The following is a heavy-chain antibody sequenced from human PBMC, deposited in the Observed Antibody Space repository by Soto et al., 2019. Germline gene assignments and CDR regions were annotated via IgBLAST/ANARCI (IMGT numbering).Heavy chain of an antibody. CDR2: ISGSGAST. V-gene: IGHV3-23*01. D-gene: IGHD3-22*01. J-gene: IGHJ3*02. CDR1: GFTFSNYA. CDR3: AKKDGTDGYYDAFDI. Sequence: GGSLRLSCAVPGFTFSNYAMSWVRQAPGKGLDWVSAISGSGASTYNADSVKGRFTISRDNSKNTLYLQMNSLRAEDTALYYCAKKDGTDGYYDAFDIWGQGTMVTVSS.